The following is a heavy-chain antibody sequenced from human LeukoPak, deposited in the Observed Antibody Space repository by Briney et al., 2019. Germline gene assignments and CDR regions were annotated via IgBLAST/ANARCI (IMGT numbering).Heavy chain of an antibody. CDR2: ISASGGST. V-gene: IGHV3-23*01. J-gene: IGHJ5*01. CDR3: AKSMTTFNWFDS. D-gene: IGHD4-11*01. Sequence: GGSLRLSCTASGFTFSSYAMTWVRQAPGDGLEWVSGISASGGSTYNADSVKGRFTISRDNSKNTLYLHMHSLRAEDTAVYYCAKSMTTFNWFDSWGQGTLFTVSS. CDR1: GFTFSSYA.